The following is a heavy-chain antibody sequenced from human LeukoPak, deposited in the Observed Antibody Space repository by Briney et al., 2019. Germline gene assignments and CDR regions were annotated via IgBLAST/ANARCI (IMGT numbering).Heavy chain of an antibody. CDR1: GFTFSSYW. CDR2: IKQDGSEK. CDR3: ARDLNSDYYDSSGSFDY. V-gene: IGHV3-7*01. D-gene: IGHD3-22*01. J-gene: IGHJ4*02. Sequence: PGGSLRLSCAASGFTFSSYWMSWVRQAPGKGREWVANIKQDGSEKYYVDSVKGRFTISRDNAKNSLYLQMNSLRAEDTAVYYCARDLNSDYYDSSGSFDYWGQGTLVTVSS.